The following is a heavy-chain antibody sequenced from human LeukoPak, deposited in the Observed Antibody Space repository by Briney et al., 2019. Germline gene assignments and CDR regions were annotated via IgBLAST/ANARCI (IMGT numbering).Heavy chain of an antibody. CDR1: SGSISDYY. V-gene: IGHV4-4*07. D-gene: IGHD6-19*01. J-gene: IGHJ4*02. CDR2: IYASGST. CDR3: ARESGVSKQWLVLGYFDY. Sequence: PPETLSLTCTVSSGSISDYYWSWIRQPAGKGLEWIGRIYASGSTNYNPSLKSRVTMSVDTSKNQFSLKLSSMTAADTAVYYCARESGVSKQWLVLGYFDYWGQGTLVTVSS.